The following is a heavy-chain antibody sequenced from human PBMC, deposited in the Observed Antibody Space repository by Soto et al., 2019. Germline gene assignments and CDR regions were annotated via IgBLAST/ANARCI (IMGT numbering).Heavy chain of an antibody. V-gene: IGHV4-4*02. Sequence: PSETLSLTCAVSGGSISSSNWWSWVRQPPGKGLEWIGEIYHSGSTNCNPSLKSRVTISVDKSKNQFSLKLSSVTAADTAVYYCAREVGAITGTTGGRFDPWGQGTLVTVSS. J-gene: IGHJ5*02. CDR3: AREVGAITGTTGGRFDP. CDR1: GGSISSSNW. CDR2: IYHSGST. D-gene: IGHD1-7*01.